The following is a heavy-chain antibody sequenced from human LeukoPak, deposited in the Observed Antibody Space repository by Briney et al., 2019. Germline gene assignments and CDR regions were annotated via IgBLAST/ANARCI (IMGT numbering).Heavy chain of an antibody. J-gene: IGHJ4*02. V-gene: IGHV4-34*01. CDR1: GGSFSGYY. CDR2: INHSGSP. D-gene: IGHD2-2*01. CDR3: AREKGQLLVNEMTTGDY. Sequence: SETLSLTCAVYGGSFSGYYWSWIRQPPGKGREWIGEINHSGSPNYHPSLKSRVTISVDTSKNQFSLKLSSVTAADTAVYYCAREKGQLLVNEMTTGDYWGQGTLVTVSS.